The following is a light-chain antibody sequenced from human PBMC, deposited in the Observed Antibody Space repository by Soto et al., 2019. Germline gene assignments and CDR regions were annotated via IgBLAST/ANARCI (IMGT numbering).Light chain of an antibody. CDR2: DAS. CDR1: QTISRW. Sequence: DIQLTQTPPTFSASVGDEVTITCRASQTISRWLAWYQQKPGRAPKLLIYDASTLESGVPSRFSGSGSETEFTLTISRLQPDDFATYFCHSRAFGQGTRLEIK. J-gene: IGKJ5*01. V-gene: IGKV1-5*01. CDR3: HSRA.